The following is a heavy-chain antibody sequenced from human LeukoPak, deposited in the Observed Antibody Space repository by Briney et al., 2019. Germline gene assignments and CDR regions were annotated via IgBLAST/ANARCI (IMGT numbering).Heavy chain of an antibody. Sequence: PSETLSLTCTVSGYSISSGYYWGWIRQPPGKGLEWIGSIYHSGSTYYNPSLKSRVTISVDTSKNQFSLKLSSVTAADTAVYYCARPLSFNAFDIWGQGTMVTVSS. CDR3: ARPLSFNAFDI. V-gene: IGHV4-38-2*02. CDR2: IYHSGST. J-gene: IGHJ3*02. D-gene: IGHD2/OR15-2a*01. CDR1: GYSISSGYY.